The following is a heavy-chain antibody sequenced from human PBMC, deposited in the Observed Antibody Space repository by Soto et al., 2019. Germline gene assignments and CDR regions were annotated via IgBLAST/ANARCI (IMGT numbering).Heavy chain of an antibody. CDR3: ARENYADAFDI. D-gene: IGHD2-2*01. J-gene: IGHJ3*02. Sequence: SETLSLTCTDSGGSISSYYWSWIRQPPGKGLEWIGYIYYSGSTNYNPSLKSRVTISVDTSKNQFSLKLSSVTAADTAVYYCARENYADAFDIWGQGTMVTVSS. CDR1: GGSISSYY. V-gene: IGHV4-59*01. CDR2: IYYSGST.